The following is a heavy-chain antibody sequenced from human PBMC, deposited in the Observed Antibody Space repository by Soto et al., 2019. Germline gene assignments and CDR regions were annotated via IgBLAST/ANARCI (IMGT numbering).Heavy chain of an antibody. Sequence: QVQLQESGPGLVKPSETLSLTCTVSGGSISSYYWSWIRQPPGKGLEWIGYIYYSGSTNYNPSLTSRVTISVDTSKNQFSLKLSSVTAADTAVYYCASQARGSTRGWFDPWGQGTLVTVSS. V-gene: IGHV4-59*01. J-gene: IGHJ5*02. CDR1: GGSISSYY. CDR3: ASQARGSTRGWFDP. CDR2: IYYSGST. D-gene: IGHD2-2*01.